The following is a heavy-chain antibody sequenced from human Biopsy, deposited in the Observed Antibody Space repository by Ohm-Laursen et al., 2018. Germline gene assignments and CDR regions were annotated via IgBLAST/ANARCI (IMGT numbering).Heavy chain of an antibody. CDR1: GGYISSDY. V-gene: IGHV4-59*07. CDR3: ARATNSTGWPYYYFYGMDV. D-gene: IGHD2/OR15-2a*01. J-gene: IGHJ6*02. CDR2: IYYSGST. Sequence: SDTLSLTCTVSGGYISSDYWSWIRQTPGKGLEWLGYIYYSGSTNYNPSLKSRVTISVDTSKNQFSLRLNSVTAADTAVYYCARATNSTGWPYYYFYGMDVWGQGTTVTVSS.